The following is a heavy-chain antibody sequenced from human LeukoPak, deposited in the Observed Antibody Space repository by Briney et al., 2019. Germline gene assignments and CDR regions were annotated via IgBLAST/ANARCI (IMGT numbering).Heavy chain of an antibody. Sequence: SETLSLTCAVYGGSFSGYYWSWIRQPPGKGLEWIGEINHSGSTNYNPSLKSRVTISVDTSKNQFSLKLSSVTAADTAVYYCARGGRGAARLRGYYFDYWGQGTLVTVSS. D-gene: IGHD6-6*01. J-gene: IGHJ4*02. V-gene: IGHV4-34*01. CDR1: GGSFSGYY. CDR3: ARGGRGAARLRGYYFDY. CDR2: INHSGST.